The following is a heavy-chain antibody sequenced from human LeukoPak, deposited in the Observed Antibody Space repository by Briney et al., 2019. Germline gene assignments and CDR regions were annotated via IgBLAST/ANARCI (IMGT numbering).Heavy chain of an antibody. CDR3: ARRGITYSRTFFDY. D-gene: IGHD6-13*01. CDR1: GGSFSGYY. J-gene: IGHJ4*02. CDR2: INHSGST. V-gene: IGHV4-34*01. Sequence: SETPSLTCAVYGGSFSGYYWSWIRQPPGKGLEWIGEINHSGSTNYNPSLKSRVTISVDTSKNQFSLKVNSVTAADTALYFCARRGITYSRTFFDYWGQGTLVTVSS.